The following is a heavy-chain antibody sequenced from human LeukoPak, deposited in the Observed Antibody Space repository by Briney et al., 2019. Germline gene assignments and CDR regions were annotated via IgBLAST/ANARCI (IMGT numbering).Heavy chain of an antibody. V-gene: IGHV1-2*02. J-gene: IGHJ5*02. CDR3: ARDVFAAYTTHHKFDP. D-gene: IGHD2-2*02. CDR1: GYIFTDYY. CDR2: MNPNTGGT. Sequence: ASVKVSCKTSGYIFTDYYIHWVRQAPGQGLEWVGWMNPNTGGTNYAQKYQGRVTMTSDTSITTFYMELSNLESADTAIYYCARDVFAAYTTHHKFDPWGQGTLVTVSS.